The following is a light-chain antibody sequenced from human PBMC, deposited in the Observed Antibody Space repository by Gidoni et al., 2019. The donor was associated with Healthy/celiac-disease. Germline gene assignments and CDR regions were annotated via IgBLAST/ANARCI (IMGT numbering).Light chain of an antibody. CDR2: DAC. J-gene: IGKJ2*01. V-gene: IGKV3-11*01. CDR1: QRVSSY. CDR3: QQRSNWPPYT. Sequence: EIVLTQSPATLSLSPGERATLSCRASQRVSSYLAWYQQKPGQAPRLLIYDACNRATGIPARFSGSGSGTDFTLTISSLEPEDFAVYYCQQRSNWPPYTFGQGTKLEIK.